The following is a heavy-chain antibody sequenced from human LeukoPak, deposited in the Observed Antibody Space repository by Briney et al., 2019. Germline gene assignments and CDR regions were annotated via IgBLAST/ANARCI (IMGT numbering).Heavy chain of an antibody. CDR2: ISSSSSTI. V-gene: IGHV3-48*04. CDR1: GFTFSTYS. J-gene: IGHJ4*02. CDR3: ARMNYVSTGWGAPFDN. Sequence: GGSLRLSCAASGFTFSTYSMTWVRQAPGKGLEWVSYISSSSSTIYYGGSVKGRFTISRDNAKNLLFLQMNSLRAEDTAVYYCARMNYVSTGWGAPFDNWGQGTLVTVSS. D-gene: IGHD1-7*01.